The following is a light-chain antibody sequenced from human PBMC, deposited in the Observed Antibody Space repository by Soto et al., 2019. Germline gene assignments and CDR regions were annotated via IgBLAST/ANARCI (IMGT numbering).Light chain of an antibody. CDR2: DAS. V-gene: IGKV3-11*01. Sequence: EIVMTQSPATLSLSPVERCTLSCGASQSVSSYLAWYQQKPGQAPRLLIYDASNRATGIPARFSGSGSGTDFTLTISSLEPEDFAVYYCQQRSNWPITFGQGTRLEIK. CDR3: QQRSNWPIT. J-gene: IGKJ5*01. CDR1: QSVSSY.